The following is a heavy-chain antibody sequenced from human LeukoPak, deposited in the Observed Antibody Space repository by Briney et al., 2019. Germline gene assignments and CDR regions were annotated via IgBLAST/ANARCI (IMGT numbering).Heavy chain of an antibody. D-gene: IGHD6-19*01. CDR3: ARVEEQWLNMDV. Sequence: SETLSLTCTVSGGSISSSSYYWGWVRQPPGKGLEWIGSIYYSGSTYYNPSLQSRVTISVDTSKNQFSLKLSSVTAADTAVYYCARVEEQWLNMDVWGKGTTVTVSS. V-gene: IGHV4-39*07. CDR2: IYYSGST. CDR1: GGSISSSSYY. J-gene: IGHJ6*03.